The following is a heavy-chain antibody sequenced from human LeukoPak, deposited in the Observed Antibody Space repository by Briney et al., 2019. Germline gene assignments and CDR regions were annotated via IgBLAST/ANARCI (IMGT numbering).Heavy chain of an antibody. V-gene: IGHV3-7*01. J-gene: IGHJ1*01. D-gene: IGHD2-15*01. Sequence: PGGSLRLSCAASVFTFSSYWMSWVRQAPGKGLEWVANIKQDGSEKYYVDSVKGRFTISRDNAKNSLYLQMNSLRAEDTAVYYCARSPRYCSGGTCYSIYFQHWGQGTLVTVPS. CDR1: VFTFSSYW. CDR3: ARSPRYCSGGTCYSIYFQH. CDR2: IKQDGSEK.